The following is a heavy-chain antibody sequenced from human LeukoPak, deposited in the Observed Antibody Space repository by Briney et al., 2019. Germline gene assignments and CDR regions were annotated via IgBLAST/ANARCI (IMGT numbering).Heavy chain of an antibody. CDR1: GFTFRSHA. Sequence: GGSLRLSCVGSGFTFRSHAMSWVRQAPEKGLEFVSGIYENGGTTYYADSVKGRFTISRDNGKNSLYLQMNSLRVEDTAMFYCTREWFGSRNFFDYWGQGTLVTVSS. CDR3: TREWFGSRNFFDY. J-gene: IGHJ4*02. CDR2: IYENGGTT. D-gene: IGHD3-10*01. V-gene: IGHV3-23*01.